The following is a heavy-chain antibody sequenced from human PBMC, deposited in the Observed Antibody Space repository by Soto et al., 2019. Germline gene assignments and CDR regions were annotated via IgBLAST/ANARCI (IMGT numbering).Heavy chain of an antibody. D-gene: IGHD3-10*01. CDR3: AKALHYYGSGSYYNPFDY. Sequence: GGSLRLSCAASGFTFSSYAMSWVRQAPGKGLEWVSAISGSGGSTYYADSVKGRFTISRDNSKNTLYLQMNSLRAEDTAVYYCAKALHYYGSGSYYNPFDYWGQGTLVTVSS. V-gene: IGHV3-23*01. CDR2: ISGSGGST. CDR1: GFTFSSYA. J-gene: IGHJ4*02.